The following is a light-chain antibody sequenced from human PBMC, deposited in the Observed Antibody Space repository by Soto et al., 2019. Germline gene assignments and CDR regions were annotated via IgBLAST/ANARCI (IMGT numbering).Light chain of an antibody. Sequence: QSVLTQPPSASGCPGQSVTMSCTGTSSDVGGYNYVSWYQQHPGKAPKLMIYEVSERPSGVPDRFSGSKSSNTASLTVSGLQAEDEADYYCSSYAGSNNFVFGTGTKVTVL. CDR1: SSDVGGYNY. J-gene: IGLJ1*01. V-gene: IGLV2-8*01. CDR3: SSYAGSNNFV. CDR2: EVS.